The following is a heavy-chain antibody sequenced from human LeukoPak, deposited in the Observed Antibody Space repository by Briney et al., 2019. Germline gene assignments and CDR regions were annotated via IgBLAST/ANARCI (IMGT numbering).Heavy chain of an antibody. CDR3: AKYGNSGWVIDN. D-gene: IGHD6-19*01. Sequence: SETLSLTCTVSGGSIGSNYWTWIRQPPGKGLEYIGYIYYTGGTNYNPSLKSRVTISVDTSKNQFSLRLGSVTAADTAVYFCAKYGNSGWVIDNWGQGTLATVSS. CDR2: IYYTGGT. CDR1: GGSIGSNY. J-gene: IGHJ4*02. V-gene: IGHV4-59*08.